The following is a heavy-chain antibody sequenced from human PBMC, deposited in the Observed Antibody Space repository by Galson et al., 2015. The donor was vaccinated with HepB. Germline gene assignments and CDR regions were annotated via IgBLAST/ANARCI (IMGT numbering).Heavy chain of an antibody. Sequence: SVKVSCKASGSTFSSYAISWVRQAPGQGLEWMGGIIPIFGTANYAQKFQGRVTITADESTSTAYMELSSLRSEDTAVYYCAREAVTTIPHYYFDYWGQGTLVTVSS. D-gene: IGHD4-11*01. J-gene: IGHJ4*02. CDR3: AREAVTTIPHYYFDY. CDR1: GSTFSSYA. CDR2: IIPIFGTA. V-gene: IGHV1-69*13.